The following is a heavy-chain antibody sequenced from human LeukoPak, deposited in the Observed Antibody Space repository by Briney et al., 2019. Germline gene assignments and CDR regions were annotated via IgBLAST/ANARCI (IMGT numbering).Heavy chain of an antibody. CDR2: ISSSGSTI. Sequence: GGSLRLSCAASGSTFSDYYMSWIRQAPGKGLEWVSYISSSGSTIYYADSVKGRFTISRDNAKNSLYLQMNSLRVEDTAVYYCANHFACGSTSCPPFDSWGQGTLVTVSS. J-gene: IGHJ4*02. CDR1: GSTFSDYY. V-gene: IGHV3-11*04. CDR3: ANHFACGSTSCPPFDS. D-gene: IGHD2-2*01.